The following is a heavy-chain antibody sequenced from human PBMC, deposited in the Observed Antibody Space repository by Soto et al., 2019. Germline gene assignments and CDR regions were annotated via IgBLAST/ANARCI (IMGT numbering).Heavy chain of an antibody. CDR3: ARTDCSGGSCYSGKNWFDP. V-gene: IGHV4-31*03. CDR2: IYYSGST. D-gene: IGHD2-15*01. Sequence: PSETLSLTCTVSGGSISSGGYYWSWIRQHPGKGLEWIGYIYYSGSTYYNPSLKSRVTISVDTSKNQFSLKLSSVTAADTAVYYCARTDCSGGSCYSGKNWFDPWGQGTLVTVSS. J-gene: IGHJ5*02. CDR1: GGSISSGGYY.